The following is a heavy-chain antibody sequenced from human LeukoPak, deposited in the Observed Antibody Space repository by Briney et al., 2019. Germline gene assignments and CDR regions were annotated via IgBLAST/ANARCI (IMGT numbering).Heavy chain of an antibody. CDR2: IRKKADGGTP. CDR1: GFTFGDYT. D-gene: IGHD1-26*01. Sequence: PGRSLRLSCTASGFTFGDYTITWIRQAPGKGVEWVGFIRKKADGGTPEYAASVKGRFIISRADSKSIAYLQMNSLKTDDTAVYYCTKDPPTRYWGQGTLVSVSS. CDR3: TKDPPTRY. J-gene: IGHJ4*02. V-gene: IGHV3-49*03.